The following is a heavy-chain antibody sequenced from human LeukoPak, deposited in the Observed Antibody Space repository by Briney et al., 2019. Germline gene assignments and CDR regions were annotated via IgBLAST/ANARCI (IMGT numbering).Heavy chain of an antibody. J-gene: IGHJ4*02. D-gene: IGHD2-2*01. CDR3: AKEVVPATFDY. V-gene: IGHV3-23*01. Sequence: GGSLRLSCATSGLTFSSYGMRCIRQAPGKGLEWVSAISGSGGSTYYADSVKGRFTISRDNSKNTLYLQMNSLRAEDTAVYYCAKEVVPATFDYWGQGTLVTVSS. CDR2: ISGSGGST. CDR1: GLTFSSYG.